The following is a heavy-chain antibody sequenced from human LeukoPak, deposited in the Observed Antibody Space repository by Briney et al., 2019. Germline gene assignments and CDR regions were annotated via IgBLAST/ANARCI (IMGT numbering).Heavy chain of an antibody. V-gene: IGHV3-21*06. CDR1: GFSFSSYR. J-gene: IGHJ4*02. CDR3: ARAPIGYYFDY. CDR2: VSNSGDYI. Sequence: GGSLRLSCAASGFSFSSYRMNWVRQASGKGLEWVSSVSNSGDYIRYADSVKGRFTISRDNSKNSLYLQMNSLRAEDTAVYYCARAPIGYYFDYWGQGTLVTVSS.